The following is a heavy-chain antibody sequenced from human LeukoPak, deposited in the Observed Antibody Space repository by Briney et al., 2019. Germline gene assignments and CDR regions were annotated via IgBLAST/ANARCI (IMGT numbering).Heavy chain of an antibody. CDR2: VNGDGSST. CDR3: TRVLSPAHF. Sequence: GGSLRLSCAASGFTVSSSYMSWVRQAPGKGLMWVSRVNGDGSSTVYADSVKGRFTISRDNAKNTLYLQTNSLRAEDTAVYYCTRVLSPAHFWGQGTLVTVSS. J-gene: IGHJ4*02. V-gene: IGHV3-74*01. D-gene: IGHD2/OR15-2a*01. CDR1: GFTVSSSY.